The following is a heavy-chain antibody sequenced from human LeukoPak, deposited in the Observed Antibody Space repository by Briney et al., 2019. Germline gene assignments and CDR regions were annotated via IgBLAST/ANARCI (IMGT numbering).Heavy chain of an antibody. D-gene: IGHD3-22*01. V-gene: IGHV3-23*01. Sequence: GGSLRLSCSASGFTFSRFAMSWVRQLPGKGLEWVSSISGSGHKTYYGDSVEGRFSVSRDNSKNILYLQMDSLRADDSALYYCAKDANYYDSSGYLIPFDYWGQGTLVTVSS. CDR3: AKDANYYDSSGYLIPFDY. J-gene: IGHJ4*02. CDR2: ISGSGHKT. CDR1: GFTFSRFA.